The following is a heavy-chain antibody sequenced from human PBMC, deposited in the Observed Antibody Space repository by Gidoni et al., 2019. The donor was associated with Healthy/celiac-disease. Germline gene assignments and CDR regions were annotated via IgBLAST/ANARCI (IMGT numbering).Heavy chain of an antibody. Sequence: QAQLQESGPGLVKPASTLSLTCAVSGGPISSYYWSWMRQPPGKGLEWIGYIYYSGRTNDNPSLKSRVTLSVDTFKNQFSLKLSSVTAADTAVYYCARAAVELVPDAFDIWGQGTMVTVSS. CDR3: ARAAVELVPDAFDI. J-gene: IGHJ3*02. V-gene: IGHV4-59*01. D-gene: IGHD1-7*01. CDR1: GGPISSYY. CDR2: IYYSGRT.